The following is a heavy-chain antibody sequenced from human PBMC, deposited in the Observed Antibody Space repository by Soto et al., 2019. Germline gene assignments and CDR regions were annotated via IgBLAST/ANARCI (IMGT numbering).Heavy chain of an antibody. V-gene: IGHV4-34*01. D-gene: IGHD6-19*01. Sequence: QVQLQQWGAGLLKPSETLSLTCAVYGVSFSGYYWSWIRQPPGKGLEWIGEINHSGSTNYNPSLKSRVTISVDTSKSQFSLKLSSVTAADTAVYYCARYLKEAGTNYFHYWCQGTLVTVSS. CDR1: GVSFSGYY. J-gene: IGHJ4*02. CDR3: ARYLKEAGTNYFHY. CDR2: INHSGST.